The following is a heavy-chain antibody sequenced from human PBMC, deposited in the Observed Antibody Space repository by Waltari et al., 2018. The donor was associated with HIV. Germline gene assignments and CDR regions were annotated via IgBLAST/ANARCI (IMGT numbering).Heavy chain of an antibody. CDR2: IYFSGTA. CDR3: ARLDCSGGSCSPFDS. Sequence: QLHLQESGPGLVKPSETLSLTCPVSGDSVSSSTYYWGWVRQPPGKGLDGIGTIYFSGTAYYNPSLKGRVTLSIGTSKNLFSRRLSSATAADTAVNYCARLDCSGGSCSPFDSWGQGTLVTVSS. J-gene: IGHJ5*01. V-gene: IGHV4-39*01. CDR1: GDSVSSSTYY. D-gene: IGHD2-15*01.